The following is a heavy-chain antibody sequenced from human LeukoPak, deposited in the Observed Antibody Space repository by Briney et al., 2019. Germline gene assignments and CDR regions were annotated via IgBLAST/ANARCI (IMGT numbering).Heavy chain of an antibody. CDR3: ARGRYCSGGSCYSIRNWFDP. J-gene: IGHJ5*02. Sequence: KSSETLSLTCAVYGGSFSGYYWSWIRQPPGKGLEWIEEINHSGSTNYNPSLKSRVTISVDTSKNQFSLKLSSVTAADTAVYYCARGRYCSGGSCYSIRNWFDPWGQGTLVTVSS. CDR2: INHSGST. V-gene: IGHV4-34*01. D-gene: IGHD2-15*01. CDR1: GGSFSGYY.